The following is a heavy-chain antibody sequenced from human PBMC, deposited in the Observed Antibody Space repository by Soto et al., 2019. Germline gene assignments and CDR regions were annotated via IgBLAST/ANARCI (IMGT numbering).Heavy chain of an antibody. V-gene: IGHV4-59*01. CDR2: IYYSGST. Sequence: PSETLSLTCTFSCGSIISYYWSWIRQPPGKGLEWIGYIYYSGSTNYNPSLKSRVTISVDTSKNQFSLKLSSVTAADTAVYYCARGRRAYDAFDIWGQGTMVTVSS. J-gene: IGHJ3*02. CDR3: ARGRRAYDAFDI. CDR1: CGSIISYY.